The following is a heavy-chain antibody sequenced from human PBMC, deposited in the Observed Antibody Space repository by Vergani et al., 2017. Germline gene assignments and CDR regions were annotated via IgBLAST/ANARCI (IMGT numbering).Heavy chain of an antibody. CDR2: INPNSGGT. Sequence: QVQLVQSGAEVKKPGASVKVSCKASGYTFTGYYMHWVRQAPGQGLEWMGWINPNSGGTNYAQKFQGRVTMTRDTSISTAYMELSRLRSDDTAVYYCARVLDCSSTSCSRYYYYGMDVWGQGP. J-gene: IGHJ6*02. V-gene: IGHV1-2*02. CDR3: ARVLDCSSTSCSRYYYYGMDV. CDR1: GYTFTGYY. D-gene: IGHD2-2*01.